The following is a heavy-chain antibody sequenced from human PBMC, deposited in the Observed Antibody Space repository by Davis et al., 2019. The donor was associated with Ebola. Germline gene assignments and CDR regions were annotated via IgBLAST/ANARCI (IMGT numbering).Heavy chain of an antibody. CDR3: AKSIVGVVPYYYYYMDV. J-gene: IGHJ6*03. Sequence: PGGSLSLSCEASAFTFSAYYMSLIRHAPGKGLEWLSYIIISNTLTNYADPVKGRFTISRENANNSLYLQMNSLRAEDTAVYYCAKSIVGVVPYYYYYMDVWGKGTTVTVSS. CDR1: AFTFSAYY. CDR2: IIISNTLT. D-gene: IGHD3-3*02. V-gene: IGHV3-11*06.